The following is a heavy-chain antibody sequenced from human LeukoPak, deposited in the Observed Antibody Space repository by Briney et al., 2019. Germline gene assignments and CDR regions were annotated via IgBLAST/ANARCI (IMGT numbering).Heavy chain of an antibody. Sequence: GGSLRLSCAASGFTFSSYAMSWVRQAPGKGLEWVSAISGSGGSTYYADSVKGRFTISRDNSKNTLYLQMNSLRAEDTAVYYCARVPIAAGSYSSDYWGQGTLVTVSS. V-gene: IGHV3-23*01. CDR1: GFTFSSYA. D-gene: IGHD1-26*01. CDR3: ARVPIAAGSYSSDY. CDR2: ISGSGGST. J-gene: IGHJ4*02.